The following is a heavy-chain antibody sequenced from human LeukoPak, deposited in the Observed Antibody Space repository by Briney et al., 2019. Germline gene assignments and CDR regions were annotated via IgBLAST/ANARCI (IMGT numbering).Heavy chain of an antibody. CDR2: IIPIFGTA. CDR1: GGTFSSYA. CDR3: ARAAGRGFWSGYTSPDAFDI. V-gene: IGHV1-69*01. J-gene: IGHJ3*02. D-gene: IGHD3-3*01. Sequence: SVKVSCKASGGTFSSYAISWVRQAPGQGLEWMGGIIPIFGTANYAQKFQGRVTITADESTSTAYMELSSLRSEDTAVYYCARAAGRGFWSGYTSPDAFDIWGQGTMVTVSS.